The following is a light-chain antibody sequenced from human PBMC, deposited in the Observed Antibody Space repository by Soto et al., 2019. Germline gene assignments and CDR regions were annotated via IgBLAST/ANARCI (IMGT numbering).Light chain of an antibody. Sequence: IVLTQATAPLCASPSETATLSCRARDNARTNLAWYQQKHGQTPSLLIYGAACGAAGIPDRFSGSGSGTDFTITISRLEPEDFAVYYCQQHGRLLITFGQGTRLEIK. CDR2: GAA. V-gene: IGKV3-20*01. CDR3: QQHGRLLIT. J-gene: IGKJ5*01. CDR1: DNARTN.